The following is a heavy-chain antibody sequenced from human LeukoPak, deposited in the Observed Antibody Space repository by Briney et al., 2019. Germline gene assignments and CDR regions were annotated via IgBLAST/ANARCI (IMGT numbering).Heavy chain of an antibody. CDR3: ARSKSWYSTDAIDI. D-gene: IGHD2-15*01. J-gene: IGHJ3*02. V-gene: IGHV3-74*03. CDR2: INGDGSNT. Sequence: PGGSLRLSCAASGFTFSSHWMHWVRQAPGKGLVWVSRINGDGSNTTYADSVKGRFTISRDNAKNTLYLQMNGLRAEDTAVYHCARSKSWYSTDAIDIWGQGTMVTVSS. CDR1: GFTFSSHW.